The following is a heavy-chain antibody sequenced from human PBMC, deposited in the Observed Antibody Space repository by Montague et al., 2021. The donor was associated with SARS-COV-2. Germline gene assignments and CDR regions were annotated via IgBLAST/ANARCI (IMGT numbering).Heavy chain of an antibody. V-gene: IGHV6-1*01. CDR2: PYYRSKWFN. CDR1: GDSVSSNRAS. Sequence: CAISGDSVSSNRASWNWIRQSPSRGLEWLGRPYYRSKWFNDYSVSVRSRITIDPDTSKNVFSLHLRSVTSEDTAVYFCARTTALSASADGLDVWGPGTLISVSS. D-gene: IGHD1-1*01. J-gene: IGHJ3*01. CDR3: ARTTALSASADGLDV.